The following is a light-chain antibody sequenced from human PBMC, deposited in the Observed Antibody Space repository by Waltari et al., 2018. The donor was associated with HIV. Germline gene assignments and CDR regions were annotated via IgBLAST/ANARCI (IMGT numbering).Light chain of an antibody. V-gene: IGLV2-8*01. J-gene: IGLJ2*01. CDR2: EVS. CDR3: SSYAGSNAVV. CDR1: SSDVGGYNY. Sequence: QSALTQPPSASGSPGQSVTISCTGTSSDVGGYNYVSWYQQHPGKAPKLMIYEVSKRPSVVPDRFSGSKSGNPASLTVSGLQAEDEADYYCSSYAGSNAVVFGGGTKLTVL.